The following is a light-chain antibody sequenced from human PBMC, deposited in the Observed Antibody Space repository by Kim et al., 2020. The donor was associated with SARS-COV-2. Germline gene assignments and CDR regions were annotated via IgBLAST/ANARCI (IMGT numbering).Light chain of an antibody. CDR3: QAWDTSTAYV. V-gene: IGLV3-1*01. CDR2: HDT. J-gene: IGLJ1*01. Sequence: VSPRQTARATCSGHKLGDKYACWYQHKPGPSPVLVIYHDTKRPSGIPERFSGANSGNTATLTISGTPAMDEGDYYCQAWDTSTAYVFGTGTKVTVL. CDR1: KLGDKY.